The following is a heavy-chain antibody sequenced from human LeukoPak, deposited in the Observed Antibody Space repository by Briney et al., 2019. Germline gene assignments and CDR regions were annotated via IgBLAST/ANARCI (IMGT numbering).Heavy chain of an antibody. V-gene: IGHV3-7*05. Sequence: AGGSLRLSCAASGFTFSTYWMSWVRQAPGKGLEWVANINEDGSDKYYVDSVKGRFTIFRVNSKNTLYLQMNSLRAEDTAIYYCAKDMSDYTNFPDVWGQGTTVTVSS. CDR2: INEDGSDK. J-gene: IGHJ6*02. CDR3: AKDMSDYTNFPDV. CDR1: GFTFSTYW. D-gene: IGHD4-11*01.